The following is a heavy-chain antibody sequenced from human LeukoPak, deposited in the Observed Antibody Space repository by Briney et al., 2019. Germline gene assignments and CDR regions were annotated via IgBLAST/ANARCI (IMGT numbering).Heavy chain of an antibody. D-gene: IGHD3-10*02. CDR1: GFTFSSYA. CDR2: ISGSGGST. V-gene: IGHV3-23*01. CDR3: AKDIAGMFSNWFDP. J-gene: IGHJ5*02. Sequence: GGSLRLSCAASGFTFSSYAMSWVCQAPGKGLEWVSAISGSGGSTYYADSVKGRFTISRDNSKNTLYLQMNSLRAEDTAVYYCAKDIAGMFSNWFDPRGQGTLVTVSS.